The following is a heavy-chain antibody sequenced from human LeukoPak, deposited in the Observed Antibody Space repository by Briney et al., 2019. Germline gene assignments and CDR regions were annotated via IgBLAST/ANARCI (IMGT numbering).Heavy chain of an antibody. CDR2: IYYSGST. V-gene: IGHV4-39*07. J-gene: IGHJ6*03. CDR1: GGSISSSSYY. Sequence: SETLSLTCTVSGGSISSSSYYWGWIRQPPGKGLEWIGSIYYSGSTYYNPSLKSRVTISVDTSKNQFSLKLSSVTAADTAVYYCARRKWLRPNYYYYYYMDVWGKGTTVTISS. CDR3: ARRKWLRPNYYYYYYMDV. D-gene: IGHD5-12*01.